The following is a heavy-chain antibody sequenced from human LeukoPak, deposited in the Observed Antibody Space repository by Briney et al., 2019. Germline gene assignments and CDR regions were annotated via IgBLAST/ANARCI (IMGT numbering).Heavy chain of an antibody. CDR1: GFTFSSYS. CDR3: ARDWRWQQPSYYFDY. CDR2: ISSSSSYI. Sequence: GGSLRLSCAASGFTFSSYSMNWVRQAPGKGLEWVSSISSSSSYIYYADSVKGRFTISRDNAKNSLYLQMNSLRAEDTAVYYCARDWRWQQPSYYFDYWGQGTLVTVSS. D-gene: IGHD5-24*01. J-gene: IGHJ4*02. V-gene: IGHV3-21*01.